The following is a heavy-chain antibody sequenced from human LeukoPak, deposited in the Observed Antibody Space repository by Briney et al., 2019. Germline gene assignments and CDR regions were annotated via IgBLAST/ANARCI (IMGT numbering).Heavy chain of an antibody. CDR1: GFTFSSYP. D-gene: IGHD6-19*01. J-gene: IGHJ6*02. Sequence: GGSLRLSCAASGFTFSSYPMSWVRQAPEKGLEWVAVIWYDGSNKYYADSVKGRFTISRDNSKNTLYLQMNSLRAEDTAVYYCARDIYSSGWYYYYYGMDVWGQGTTVTVSS. CDR3: ARDIYSSGWYYYYYGMDV. V-gene: IGHV3-33*08. CDR2: IWYDGSNK.